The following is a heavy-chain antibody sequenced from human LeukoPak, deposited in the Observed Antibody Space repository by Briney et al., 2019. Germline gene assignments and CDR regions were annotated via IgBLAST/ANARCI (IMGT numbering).Heavy chain of an antibody. J-gene: IGHJ5*02. D-gene: IGHD5-24*01. Sequence: GASVKLSCKAFGYTFTGYWMHWVRQAPGQGPEWMGVISPSGGSTIYAQKFKGRVTLTRDMSASTDYLELSSLRSEDTAVYYCARDNSVRDEAWWFNPWGQGTLVTVSS. CDR1: GYTFTGYW. CDR2: ISPSGGST. CDR3: ARDNSVRDEAWWFNP. V-gene: IGHV1-46*01.